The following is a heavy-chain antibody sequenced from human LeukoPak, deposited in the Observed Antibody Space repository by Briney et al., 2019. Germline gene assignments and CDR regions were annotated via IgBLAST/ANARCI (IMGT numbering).Heavy chain of an antibody. CDR3: ARGPLRFLEWLSNWFDP. Sequence: PSETLSLTCAVYGGSFSGYYWSWIRQPPGKGLEWIGEINHSGSTNYNPSLKSRVTISVDTSKNQFSLKLSSVTAADTAVYYCARGPLRFLEWLSNWFDPWGQGTLVTVSS. D-gene: IGHD3-3*01. J-gene: IGHJ5*02. V-gene: IGHV4-34*01. CDR1: GGSFSGYY. CDR2: INHSGST.